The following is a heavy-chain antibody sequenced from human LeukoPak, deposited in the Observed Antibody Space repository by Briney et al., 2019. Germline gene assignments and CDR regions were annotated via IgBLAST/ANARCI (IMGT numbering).Heavy chain of an antibody. CDR2: IYYSGSN. Sequence: SETLSLTCNVSGDSISSYYWSWIRQTPGKGLEWIGYIYYSGSNNYHLSLKSRVTISVDTSKEQLSLKLSSVTAADTAVYYCARHYPVAGFDYWGRGILVTVSS. CDR1: GDSISSYY. D-gene: IGHD6-19*01. J-gene: IGHJ4*02. V-gene: IGHV4-59*01. CDR3: ARHYPVAGFDY.